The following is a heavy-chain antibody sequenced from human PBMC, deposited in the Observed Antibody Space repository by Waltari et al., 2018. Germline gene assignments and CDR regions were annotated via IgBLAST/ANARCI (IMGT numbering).Heavy chain of an antibody. V-gene: IGHV4-39*01. Sequence: QLQLQESGPGLVKPSETLSLACNVSGSSISSSFHYWGWIRQPPGKGLEWIGSVYFTGTTYYNPSVKSRISISVDTSKSQFSLRLTSVTAADTAVYYCARAYDSTGYYRYFDLWGRGTLVTVSS. D-gene: IGHD3-22*01. CDR3: ARAYDSTGYYRYFDL. J-gene: IGHJ2*01. CDR1: GSSISSSFHY. CDR2: VYFTGTT.